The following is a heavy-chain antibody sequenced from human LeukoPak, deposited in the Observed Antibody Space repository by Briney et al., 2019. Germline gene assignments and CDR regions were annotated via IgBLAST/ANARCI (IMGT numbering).Heavy chain of an antibody. CDR2: IYYSGST. CDR3: ARLSSDILTGYYLFDY. CDR1: SGSISSYY. D-gene: IGHD3-9*01. J-gene: IGHJ4*02. Sequence: PSETLSLTCTVSSGSISSYYWSWIRQPPGKGLEWIGYIYYSGSTNYNPSLKSRVTISVDTSKNQFSLKLSSVTAADTAVYYCARLSSDILTGYYLFDYWGQGTLVTVSS. V-gene: IGHV4-59*08.